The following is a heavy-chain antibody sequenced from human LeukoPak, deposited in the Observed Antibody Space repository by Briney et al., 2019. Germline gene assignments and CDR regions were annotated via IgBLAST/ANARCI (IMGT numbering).Heavy chain of an antibody. J-gene: IGHJ4*02. Sequence: GGSLRLSCAASGFTFSSYWMSWVRQAPGKGLEWVAVISYDGSNKYYADSVKGRFTISRDNSKNTLYLQMNSLRAEDTAVYYCARAKMATISFLDYWGQGTLVTVSS. CDR3: ARAKMATISFLDY. CDR2: ISYDGSNK. CDR1: GFTFSSYW. D-gene: IGHD5-12*01. V-gene: IGHV3-30-3*01.